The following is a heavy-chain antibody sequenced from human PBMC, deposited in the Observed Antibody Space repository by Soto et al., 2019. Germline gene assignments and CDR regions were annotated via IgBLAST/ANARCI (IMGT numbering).Heavy chain of an antibody. J-gene: IGHJ5*02. CDR1: GGTFSSYT. CDR2: IIPILGMA. CDR3: ASTPISIAVAEGWFDP. V-gene: IGHV1-69*02. Sequence: ASVKVSCKASGGTFSSYTISWVRQAPGQGLEWMGRIIPILGMANYAQKFQGRVTITADKSTSTAYMELSSLRSEDTAVYYCASTPISIAVAEGWFDPWGQGTLVTVSS. D-gene: IGHD6-19*01.